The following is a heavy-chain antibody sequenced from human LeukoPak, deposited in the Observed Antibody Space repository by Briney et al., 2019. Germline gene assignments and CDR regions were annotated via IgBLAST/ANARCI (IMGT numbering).Heavy chain of an antibody. CDR1: GFTFTSSA. J-gene: IGHJ4*02. D-gene: IGHD1-26*01. CDR3: AAEGKWELRPFDY. Sequence: SVKVSCKASGFTFTSSAVQWVRQARGQRLEWIGWIVVGSGNTNYAQKFQERVTITRDMSSSTAYMELSSLRSEDTAVYYCAAEGKWELRPFDYWGQGTLVTVSS. CDR2: IVVGSGNT. V-gene: IGHV1-58*01.